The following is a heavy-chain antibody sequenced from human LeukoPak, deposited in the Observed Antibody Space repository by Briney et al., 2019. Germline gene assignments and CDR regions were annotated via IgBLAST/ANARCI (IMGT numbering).Heavy chain of an antibody. J-gene: IGHJ4*02. V-gene: IGHV3-23*01. Sequence: GGSLRLSCAASGFTVRSNYMSWVRQAPGKGLEWVSTISTTVTSTYYADSVKGRFTISRDNSQNTLFLQMNSLRAEDTALYYCAKRGSKGLYYFDYWGQGTLVTVSS. D-gene: IGHD2-2*01. CDR2: ISTTVTST. CDR1: GFTVRSNY. CDR3: AKRGSKGLYYFDY.